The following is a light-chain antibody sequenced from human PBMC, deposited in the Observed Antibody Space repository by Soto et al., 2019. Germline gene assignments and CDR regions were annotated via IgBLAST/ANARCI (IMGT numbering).Light chain of an antibody. CDR2: EVS. CDR1: SIDVGGYNY. V-gene: IGLV2-14*01. Sequence: QSALTQPASVSGSPGQSITISCTGTSIDVGGYNYVSWYQQHPGKAPKLMIYEVSNRPSGVSNRFSGSKSGNTASLTISGLQAEDEADYYCSSYTSSSTLVFGTGTKATVL. CDR3: SSYTSSSTLV. J-gene: IGLJ1*01.